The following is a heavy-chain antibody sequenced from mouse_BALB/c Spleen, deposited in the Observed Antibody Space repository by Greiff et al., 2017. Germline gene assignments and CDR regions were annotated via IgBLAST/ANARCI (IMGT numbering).Heavy chain of an antibody. D-gene: IGHD2-4*01. CDR3: TRSGDDYEGVWFAY. CDR2: IYPGNSDT. V-gene: IGHV1-5*01. J-gene: IGHJ3*01. Sequence: EVQLQQSGTVLARPGASVKMSCKASGYSFTSYWMHWVKQRPGQGLEWIGAIYPGNSDTSYNQKFKGKAKLTAVTSASTAYMELSSLTNEDSAVYYCTRSGDDYEGVWFAYWGQGTLVTVSA. CDR1: GYSFTSYW.